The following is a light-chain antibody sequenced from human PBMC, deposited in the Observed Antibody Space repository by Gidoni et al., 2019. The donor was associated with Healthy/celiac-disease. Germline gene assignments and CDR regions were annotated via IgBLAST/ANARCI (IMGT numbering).Light chain of an antibody. CDR1: QSVSSY. V-gene: IGKV3-11*01. CDR3: QQRSNWLFT. Sequence: EIVLTQSPATLSLSPGERATLSCRASQSVSSYLACYKQKPGQAPRPLIYDASNSAPGIPARFSGSVSGTDFTLTISSLEPEDCAFYYCQQRSNWLFTFGPGTKVDIK. CDR2: DAS. J-gene: IGKJ3*01.